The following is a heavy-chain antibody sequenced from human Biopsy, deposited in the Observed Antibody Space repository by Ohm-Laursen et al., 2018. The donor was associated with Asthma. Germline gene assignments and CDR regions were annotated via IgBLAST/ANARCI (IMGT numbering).Heavy chain of an antibody. D-gene: IGHD4-17*01. CDR2: HDHAEGGT. J-gene: IGHJ4*02. CDR1: GYSLTDLS. Sequence: ASVKVSCKISGYSLTDLSMHRVRQAPGQGLEWMGGHDHAEGGTVNARRFQGRVTMTEDTSTDTAYMELSSLSSDDTAVYYCASDFPKDYVRYNFQFWGQGTLVTVSS. V-gene: IGHV1-24*01. CDR3: ASDFPKDYVRYNFQF.